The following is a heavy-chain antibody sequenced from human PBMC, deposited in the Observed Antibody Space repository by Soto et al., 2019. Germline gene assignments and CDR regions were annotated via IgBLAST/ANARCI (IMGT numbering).Heavy chain of an antibody. D-gene: IGHD3-10*01. V-gene: IGHV3-23*01. CDR3: AKHSGNYHYSYYRDV. Sequence: EVQLLESGGVLVQPGGSLRLSCAASGFTFSNYAMSWVRQAPSKGLEWVSTVSGSASSTYYADPVKGRLTISRDNSKNTLYLQMNILRAEDAAVYYCAKHSGNYHYSYYRDVWGQGTTVTVSS. CDR2: VSGSASST. J-gene: IGHJ6*03. CDR1: GFTFSNYA.